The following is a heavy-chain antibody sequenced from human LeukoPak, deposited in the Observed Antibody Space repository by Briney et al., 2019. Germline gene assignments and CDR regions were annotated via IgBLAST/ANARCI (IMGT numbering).Heavy chain of an antibody. CDR2: ITGSGAIT. J-gene: IGHJ4*02. V-gene: IGHV3-23*01. D-gene: IGHD2-21*01. CDR1: GLAFSSHA. Sequence: GSLRLSCEASGLAFSSHAMTWVRQAPGKGLEWVSGITGSGAITYHAESVKGRFTISRDNSKNTLYLQMNSLRSEDTAVYYCATRPPSETYFGVLDYWGQGTLVTVSS. CDR3: ATRPPSETYFGVLDY.